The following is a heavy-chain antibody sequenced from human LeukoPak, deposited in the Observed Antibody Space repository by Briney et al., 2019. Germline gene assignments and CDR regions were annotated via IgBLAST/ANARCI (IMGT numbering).Heavy chain of an antibody. V-gene: IGHV1-2*02. CDR1: GYTFTGYY. J-gene: IGHJ4*02. D-gene: IGHD3-10*01. Sequence: ASVKVSCKASGYTFTGYYMHWVRQAPGQGLEWMGWINPNSGGTNYAQKFQGRVTMTRDTSISTAYMELSRLRSDDTAVYYCARPRGGGSGCYCYWGQGTLVAVSS. CDR3: ARPRGGGSGCYCY. CDR2: INPNSGGT.